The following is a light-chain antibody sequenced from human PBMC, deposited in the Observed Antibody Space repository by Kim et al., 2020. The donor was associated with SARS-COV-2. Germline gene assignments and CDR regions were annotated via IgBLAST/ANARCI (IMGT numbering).Light chain of an antibody. CDR1: QGIDNY. J-gene: IGKJ4*01. Sequence: IQMTQSPSAMSASVGDRVTITCRASQGIDNYLAWFQQRPGKVPRRLVSGASSLQSGVPSRFSGSGSGTEFTLTITSLQPEDSATYYCLQHKNYPLTFGGGTKVDIK. CDR3: LQHKNYPLT. CDR2: GAS. V-gene: IGKV1-17*03.